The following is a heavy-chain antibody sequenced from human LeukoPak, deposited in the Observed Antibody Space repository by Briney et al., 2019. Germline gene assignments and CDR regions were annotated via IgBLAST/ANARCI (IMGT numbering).Heavy chain of an antibody. CDR1: GYSFPIYW. Sequence: GESLKISCKGSGYSFPIYWIGWVRQMPGKGLEWMGIICPGDSDTRYSPSFQGQVSISVDKSIDTAFLQWSSLKASDTAMYYCARQGYGDYFDYWGQGTLVTVSS. D-gene: IGHD4-17*01. V-gene: IGHV5-51*01. CDR2: ICPGDSDT. J-gene: IGHJ4*02. CDR3: ARQGYGDYFDY.